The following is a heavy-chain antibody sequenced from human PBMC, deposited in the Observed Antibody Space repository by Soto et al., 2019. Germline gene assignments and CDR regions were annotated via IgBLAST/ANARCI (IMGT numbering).Heavy chain of an antibody. CDR1: GFTFTSYA. Sequence: RRLSCAASGFTFTSYAMSWVRLTPGKGLEWVSAISGSGGNTFYADSVRGRFTISRDNSKNTVYLQINNLRAEDTAVYYCARDRATFDSWGQGTLVTVSS. V-gene: IGHV3-23*01. CDR3: ARDRATFDS. J-gene: IGHJ4*02. D-gene: IGHD1-26*01. CDR2: ISGSGGNT.